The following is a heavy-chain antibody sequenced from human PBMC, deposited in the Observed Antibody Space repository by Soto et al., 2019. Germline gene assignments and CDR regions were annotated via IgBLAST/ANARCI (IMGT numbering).Heavy chain of an antibody. D-gene: IGHD3-10*01. V-gene: IGHV1-18*01. Sequence: QVHLVQSGAEVKKPGASVKVSCKASGYTFTNYDINWVRQAPGQGLEWMGWISTYTGNTNYAQKXQGRVNMPTDXXTXTXXMELRSLRSDDTAVYYCARGYYYGAGRPTPGGMDVWGQGTTVTVSS. CDR2: ISTYTGNT. J-gene: IGHJ6*02. CDR3: ARGYYYGAGRPTPGGMDV. CDR1: GYTFTNYD.